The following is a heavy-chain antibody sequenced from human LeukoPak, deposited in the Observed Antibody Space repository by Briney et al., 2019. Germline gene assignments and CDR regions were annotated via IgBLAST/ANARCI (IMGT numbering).Heavy chain of an antibody. CDR1: GYTFTSYG. V-gene: IGHV1-18*01. D-gene: IGHD6-19*01. J-gene: IGHJ4*02. CDR2: ISAYSGNT. CDR3: ARGPGSSGWSDY. Sequence: ASVKVSCKASGYTFTSYGISWVRQAPGQGLEWMGRISAYSGNTNYAQKLQGRVTMTTDTSTSTAYMELSSLRSEDTAVYYCARGPGSSGWSDYWGQGTLVTVSS.